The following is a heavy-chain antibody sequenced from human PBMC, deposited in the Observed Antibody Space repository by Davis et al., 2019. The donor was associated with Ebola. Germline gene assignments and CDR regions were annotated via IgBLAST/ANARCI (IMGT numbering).Heavy chain of an antibody. CDR3: ARNSGGSYSAAGL. V-gene: IGHV3-23*01. CDR2: ISGSGTVT. CDR1: GFTFSTYA. Sequence: LKISCAASGFTFSTYAMSWVRQAPGKGLEWVAVISGSGTVTYYAVSVKGRFTISRDNSKNTLYLQMNSLRPEEAAVYYCARNSGGSYSAAGLWGQGTLVTVSS. J-gene: IGHJ4*02. D-gene: IGHD1-26*01.